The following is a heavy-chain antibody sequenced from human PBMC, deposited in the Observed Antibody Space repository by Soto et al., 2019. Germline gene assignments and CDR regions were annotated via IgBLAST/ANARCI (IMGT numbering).Heavy chain of an antibody. J-gene: IGHJ6*02. CDR3: ATGAFLEWLSYYYGMDV. V-gene: IGHV1-69*01. D-gene: IGHD3-3*01. Sequence: QVQLVQSGAEVQKPGSSVKVSCKASGGTFSSYAISWVRQAPGQGLEWMGGIIPIFGTANYAQKFQGRVTITADESTSTAYMELSSLRSEDTAVYYCATGAFLEWLSYYYGMDVWGQGTTVTVSS. CDR1: GGTFSSYA. CDR2: IIPIFGTA.